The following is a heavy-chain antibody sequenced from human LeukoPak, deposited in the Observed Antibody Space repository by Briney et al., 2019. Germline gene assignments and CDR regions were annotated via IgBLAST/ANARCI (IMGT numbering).Heavy chain of an antibody. CDR2: MNPKSGNT. Sequence: ASVKVSCKASGYTFSGDDINWVRQAPGQGLEWMGWMNPKSGNTGYAQKFLGRVTMTRNTSISTAYMELSRLRSGDTAVYYCARGRVFPGVAPRQVWFDPWGQGTPVTASS. V-gene: IGHV1-8*02. CDR3: ARGRVFPGVAPRQVWFDP. J-gene: IGHJ5*02. D-gene: IGHD3-10*01. CDR1: GYTFSGDD.